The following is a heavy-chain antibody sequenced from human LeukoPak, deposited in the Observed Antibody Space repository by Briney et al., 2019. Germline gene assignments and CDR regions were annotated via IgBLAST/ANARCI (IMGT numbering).Heavy chain of an antibody. CDR2: TYYRSKWYS. CDR3: ARGGQGDGYSADEAFDM. D-gene: IGHD5-24*01. J-gene: IGHJ3*02. CDR1: GDSVSSNSTA. Sequence: SQTLSLTCAISGDSVSSNSTACNWIRQSPSRGLEWLGRTYYRSKWYSDYAVSVKSRITINPDTSKNQFSLQLNSVTPEDTAVYYRARGGQGDGYSADEAFDMWGQGTMVTVSS. V-gene: IGHV6-1*01.